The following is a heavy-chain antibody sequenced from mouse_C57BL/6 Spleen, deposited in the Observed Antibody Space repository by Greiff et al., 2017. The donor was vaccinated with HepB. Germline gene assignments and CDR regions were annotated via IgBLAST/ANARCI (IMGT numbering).Heavy chain of an antibody. J-gene: IGHJ2*01. CDR1: GFTFSDYG. CDR3: ARGGMVTTRYFDY. CDR2: ISSGSSTI. D-gene: IGHD2-2*01. Sequence: EVKLVESGGGLVKPGGSLKLSCAASGFTFSDYGMHWVRQAPEKGLEWVAYISSGSSTIYYADTVKGRFTISRDNAKNTLFLQMTSLRSEDTAMYYCARGGMVTTRYFDYWGQGTTLTVSS. V-gene: IGHV5-17*01.